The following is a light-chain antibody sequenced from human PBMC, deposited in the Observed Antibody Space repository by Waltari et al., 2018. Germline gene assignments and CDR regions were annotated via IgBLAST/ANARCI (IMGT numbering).Light chain of an antibody. Sequence: EIVLTQSPATLSLSPGERATLSCRASESIDSYLAWYQQKPGQAPRLLMYDVSNRATCIPARFSGSGSGTDFTLTISSPEPEDSAVYFCQQRSNWPLTFGGGTKVEIK. J-gene: IGKJ4*01. V-gene: IGKV3-11*01. CDR3: QQRSNWPLT. CDR2: DVS. CDR1: ESIDSY.